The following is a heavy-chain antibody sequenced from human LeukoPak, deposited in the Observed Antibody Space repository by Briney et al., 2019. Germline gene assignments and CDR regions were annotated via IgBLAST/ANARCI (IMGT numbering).Heavy chain of an antibody. Sequence: PGRSLRLSCAASGFTFSSYAMHWVRQAPGKGLEWVAVISYDGSNKYYADSVKGRFTISRDNSKNTLYLQMNSLRAEDTAVYYCAREDGAGYCSSTSCYGGGFDYWGQGTLVTVSS. D-gene: IGHD2-2*01. CDR3: AREDGAGYCSSTSCYGGGFDY. CDR2: ISYDGSNK. V-gene: IGHV3-30-3*01. CDR1: GFTFSSYA. J-gene: IGHJ4*02.